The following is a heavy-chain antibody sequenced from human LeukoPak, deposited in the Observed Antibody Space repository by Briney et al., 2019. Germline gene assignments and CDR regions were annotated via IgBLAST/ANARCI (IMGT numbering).Heavy chain of an antibody. J-gene: IGHJ4*02. CDR2: INSDGSST. CDR3: ARDSIPHYDILTGYYASDYFAY. D-gene: IGHD3-9*01. CDR1: GFSFSSYW. V-gene: IGHV3-74*01. Sequence: PGGSLRLSCAASGFSFSSYWMHWVRQAPGKGLVWVSRINSDGSSTSYADSVKGRFTISRDNAKNTLYLQMNSLRAEDTAVYYCARDSIPHYDILTGYYASDYFAYWGQGILVTVSS.